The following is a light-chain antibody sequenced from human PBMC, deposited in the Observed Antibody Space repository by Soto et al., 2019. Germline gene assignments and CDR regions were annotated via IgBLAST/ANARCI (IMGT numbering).Light chain of an antibody. CDR1: SSTIGSNS. V-gene: IGLV1-44*01. CDR3: AAWDDSLNGLV. Sequence: QPVLTQPPSASGTPGQRVTISCSGSSSTIGSNSANWYQQLPGTAPKLLIYSNNQRPSGVPDRFSGSKSGTSASLAISGLQSEDEADYYCAAWDDSLNGLVFGGGTKVTVL. CDR2: SNN. J-gene: IGLJ2*01.